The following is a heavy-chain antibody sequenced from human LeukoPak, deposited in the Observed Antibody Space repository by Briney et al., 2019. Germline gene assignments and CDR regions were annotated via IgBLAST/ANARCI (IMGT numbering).Heavy chain of an antibody. Sequence: SETLSLTCNVSGGSISSSSYYWGWIRQPPGKGLEWIGSIYYSGITYYNPSLKSRVTISVDTSKNQFSLRLRSVTAADTAVYYCARLLAVAGNWHFDYWGQGTLVTVSS. CDR2: IYYSGIT. J-gene: IGHJ4*02. D-gene: IGHD6-19*01. CDR1: GGSISSSSYY. V-gene: IGHV4-39*01. CDR3: ARLLAVAGNWHFDY.